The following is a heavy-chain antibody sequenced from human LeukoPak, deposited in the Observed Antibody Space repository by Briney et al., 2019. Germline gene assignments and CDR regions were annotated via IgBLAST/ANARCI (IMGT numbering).Heavy chain of an antibody. CDR1: GFTSSGYW. CDR3: ARRGTSSSWAHFDY. D-gene: IGHD6-13*01. J-gene: IGHJ4*02. Sequence: GGSLRLSCAASGFTSSGYWMTWVRQAPGKGLEWVAKIKQDGSEKYYVDSVKGRFTISRDNAKNSLYLQMNSLGAGDTAVYYCARRGTSSSWAHFDYWGQGTLVTVSS. V-gene: IGHV3-7*05. CDR2: IKQDGSEK.